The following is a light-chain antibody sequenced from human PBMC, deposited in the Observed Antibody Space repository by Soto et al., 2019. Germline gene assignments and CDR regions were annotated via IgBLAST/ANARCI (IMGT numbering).Light chain of an antibody. CDR1: QSLLHSDGNTY. Sequence: DIVLTQTPLSSPVTLGQPASISCRSSQSLLHSDGNTYLSWLHQRPGQPPRLLISKISNRFSGVPDRFSGSGAGTDFTLKISRVEAEDVGVYYCRQATQLITFGQGTRLEI. J-gene: IGKJ5*01. CDR2: KIS. CDR3: RQATQLIT. V-gene: IGKV2-24*01.